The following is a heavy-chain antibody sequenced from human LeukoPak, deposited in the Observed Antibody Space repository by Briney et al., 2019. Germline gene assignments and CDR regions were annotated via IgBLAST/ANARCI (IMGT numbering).Heavy chain of an antibody. CDR1: GGSISSSSYY. CDR2: IYYSGST. D-gene: IGHD4-23*01. J-gene: IGHJ5*02. CDR3: ARDGRPTVALFDP. Sequence: SETLSLTCTVSGGSISSSSYYWGWIRQPPGKGLEWIGSIYYSGSTYYNPSLKSRVTISVDMSKNQFSLKLSSVTAADTAVYYCARDGRPTVALFDPWGQGTLVTVSS. V-gene: IGHV4-39*07.